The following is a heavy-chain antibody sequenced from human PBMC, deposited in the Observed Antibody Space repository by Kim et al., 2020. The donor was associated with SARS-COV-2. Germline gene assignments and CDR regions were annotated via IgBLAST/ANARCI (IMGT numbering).Heavy chain of an antibody. CDR3: ARAPYSSGWDFDY. V-gene: IGHV3-53*01. J-gene: IGHJ4*02. CDR2: IYSGGST. CDR1: GFTVSSNY. D-gene: IGHD6-19*01. Sequence: GGSLRLSCAASGFTVSSNYMSWVRQAPGKGLEWVSVIYSGGSTYYADSVKGRFTISRDNSKNTLYLQMNSLRAEDTAVYYCARAPYSSGWDFDYWGQGTLVTVSS.